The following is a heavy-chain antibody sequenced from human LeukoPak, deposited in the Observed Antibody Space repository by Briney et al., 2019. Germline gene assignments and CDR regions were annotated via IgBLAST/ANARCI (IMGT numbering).Heavy chain of an antibody. CDR1: GFTFSSYR. Sequence: PGGSLRLSCAASGFTFSSYRMNWVRQAPGKGLEWVSSMSSSNSNIYYADSVKGRFTISRDNAKNFLFLQMNSLRAEDTAVYYCARDGAPNWNYYYDYYMDVWGKGTTVTVSS. V-gene: IGHV3-21*01. CDR2: MSSSNSNI. J-gene: IGHJ6*03. CDR3: ARDGAPNWNYYYDYYMDV. D-gene: IGHD1-1*01.